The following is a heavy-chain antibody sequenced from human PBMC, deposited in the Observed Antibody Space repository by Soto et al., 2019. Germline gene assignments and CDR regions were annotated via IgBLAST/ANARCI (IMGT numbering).Heavy chain of an antibody. CDR2: INHSGST. V-gene: IGHV4-34*01. CDR1: GGSFSGYY. D-gene: IGHD6-19*01. J-gene: IGHJ4*02. CDR3: ARGSSGWRVWLDY. Sequence: QVQLQQWGAGLLKPSETLSLTCAVYGGSFSGYYWSWIRQPPGKGLEWIGEINHSGSTNYNPSFKGLVTISVATSKNQFSLKPSSVTAADTAVYYCARGSSGWRVWLDYWGQGTLVTVSS.